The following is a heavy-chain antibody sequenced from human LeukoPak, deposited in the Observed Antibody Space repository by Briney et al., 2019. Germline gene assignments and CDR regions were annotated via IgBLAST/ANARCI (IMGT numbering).Heavy chain of an antibody. CDR1: AFTFSSYW. V-gene: IGHV3-7*01. CDR2: IDEDGTEK. J-gene: IGHJ4*02. Sequence: GGSLRLSCAASAFTFSSYWMNWVRQAPGKGLEWVAGIDEDGTEKYYVESAKGRFTISRDNAKKSVYLQMNSLRADDTAVYYCARAITAVDSYWGQGTLVTVSS. CDR3: ARAITAVDSY. D-gene: IGHD6-13*01.